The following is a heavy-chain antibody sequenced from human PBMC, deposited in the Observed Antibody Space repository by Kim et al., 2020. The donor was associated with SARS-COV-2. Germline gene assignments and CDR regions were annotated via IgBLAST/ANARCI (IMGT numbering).Heavy chain of an antibody. V-gene: IGHV4-39*01. CDR1: GGSISSRSYY. Sequence: SETLSLTCTVSGGSISSRSYYWGWVRQPPGKGLEWIGTIYYSGSTYYNPSLKSRVTISVDTSKNQFSLKLTSVTAADTAVFYCARFDYGNYYFDFWGQGTLVTVSS. CDR2: IYYSGST. CDR3: ARFDYGNYYFDF. D-gene: IGHD4-17*01. J-gene: IGHJ4*02.